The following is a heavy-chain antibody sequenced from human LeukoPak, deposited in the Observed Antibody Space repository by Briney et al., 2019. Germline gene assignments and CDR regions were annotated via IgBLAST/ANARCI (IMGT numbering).Heavy chain of an antibody. V-gene: IGHV3-30*03. CDR1: GFTFSSYG. D-gene: IGHD4-23*01. Sequence: GGSLRLSCAASGFTFSSYGMHWVRQAPGKGLEWVAVISYDGSNKYYADSVKGRFTISRDNSKNTLYLQMNSLRAEDTAVYYCARELNSRPGFDYWGQGTLVTVSS. CDR2: ISYDGSNK. J-gene: IGHJ4*02. CDR3: ARELNSRPGFDY.